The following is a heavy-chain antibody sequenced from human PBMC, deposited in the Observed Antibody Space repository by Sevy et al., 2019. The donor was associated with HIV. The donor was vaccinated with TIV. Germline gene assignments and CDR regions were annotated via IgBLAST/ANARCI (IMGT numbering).Heavy chain of an antibody. CDR2: IYYSGST. D-gene: IGHD6-13*01. CDR1: GGSISSYY. CDR3: ARERQLVLDY. Sequence: SETLSLTCTVSGGSISSYYWSWIRQPPGKGLEWIGYIYYSGSTIYNPSLKSRVTISVDTSKNQFSLKLSSVTAADTAVYYCARERQLVLDYWGQGTLVTVSS. V-gene: IGHV4-59*01. J-gene: IGHJ4*02.